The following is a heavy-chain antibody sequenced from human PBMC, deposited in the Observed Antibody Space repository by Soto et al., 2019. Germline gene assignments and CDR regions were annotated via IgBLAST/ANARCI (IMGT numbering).Heavy chain of an antibody. J-gene: IGHJ6*02. V-gene: IGHV4-59*01. CDR2: IYYTGRT. D-gene: IGHD2-15*01. CDR3: ARALRGVVVVAAREMDV. CDR1: GGSISSDY. Sequence: QVQLQESGPGLVKPSETLSLTCSVSGGSISSDYWSWIRQPPGKGLEWIGYIYYTGRTNYIPSLKSRVTISVDTSTNQLSLNLRSVTAADTAVYYCARALRGVVVVAAREMDVWGQGTTVTVSS.